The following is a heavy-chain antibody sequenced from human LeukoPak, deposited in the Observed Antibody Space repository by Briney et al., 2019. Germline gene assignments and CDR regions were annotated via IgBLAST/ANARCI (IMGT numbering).Heavy chain of an antibody. CDR3: ARDPTTVVTLPYYFDF. Sequence: WETLSLTCAVSRGSFLCSHWNCITHPPEKGREDMGEINHIGRSNYNPSVKRRVTISVGTSKSQSFLKLTSVTAADTAVHYCARDPTTVVTLPYYFDFWGQGTLVTVSA. D-gene: IGHD4-23*01. CDR1: RGSFLCSH. V-gene: IGHV4-34*01. CDR2: INHIGRS. J-gene: IGHJ4*02.